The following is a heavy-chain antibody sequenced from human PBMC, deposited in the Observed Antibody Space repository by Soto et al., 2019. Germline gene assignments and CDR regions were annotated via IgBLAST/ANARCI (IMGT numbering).Heavy chain of an antibody. D-gene: IGHD6-19*01. V-gene: IGHV4-59*01. Sequence: LSLTCTVSGGSINTYYWSWIRQPPGKGLEWIGYVDYSGNSDSSPSLKSRVTISIDTSKKQVSLKLNSVTAADTAVYYCARNWFSVAGRSHFDYWGQGIPVTVSS. CDR3: ARNWFSVAGRSHFDY. J-gene: IGHJ4*02. CDR2: VDYSGNS. CDR1: GGSINTYY.